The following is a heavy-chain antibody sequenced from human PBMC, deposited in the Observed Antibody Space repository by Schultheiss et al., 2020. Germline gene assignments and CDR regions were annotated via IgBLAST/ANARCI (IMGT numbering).Heavy chain of an antibody. CDR1: GGTFSSYA. V-gene: IGHV1-2*04. CDR3: ARGRQGWFDP. Sequence: ASVKVSCKASGGTFSSYAISWVRQAPGQGLEWMGGINPNSGGTNYAQKFQGWVTMTRDTSISTAYMELSRLRSDDTAVYYCARGRQGWFDPWGQGTLVTVSA. J-gene: IGHJ5*02. CDR2: INPNSGGT.